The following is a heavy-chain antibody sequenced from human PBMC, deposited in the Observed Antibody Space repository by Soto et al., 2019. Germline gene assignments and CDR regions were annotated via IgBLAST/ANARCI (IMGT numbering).Heavy chain of an antibody. CDR3: EDGIRDVRSVSAFLLNRSSDL. D-gene: IGHD3-10*02. CDR2: ISGDGATT. J-gene: IGHJ2*01. Sequence: PGKGLEWVSGISGDGATTYYTDSVKGRFTISRDISKNTLYLQMNSLRAEDTFFYYAEDGIRDVRSVSAFLLNRSSDL. V-gene: IGHV3-23*01.